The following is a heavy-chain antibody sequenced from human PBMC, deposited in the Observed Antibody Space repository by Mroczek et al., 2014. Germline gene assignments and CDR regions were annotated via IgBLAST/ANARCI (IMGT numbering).Heavy chain of an antibody. Sequence: QVQLQQWGAGLLKPSETLSLTCAVYGGSFSGYYWSWIRQPPGKGLEWIGEINHSGSTNYNPSLKSRVTISVDTSKNQFSLKLSSVTAADTAVYYCARDGSGSITRYGMDVWGQGTTVTVSS. CDR1: GGSFSGYY. J-gene: IGHJ6*02. V-gene: IGHV4-34*01. CDR3: ARDGSGSITRYGMDV. D-gene: IGHD3-10*01. CDR2: INHSGST.